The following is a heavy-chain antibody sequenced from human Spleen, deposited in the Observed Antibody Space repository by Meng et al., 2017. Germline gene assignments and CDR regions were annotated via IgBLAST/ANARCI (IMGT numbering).Heavy chain of an antibody. D-gene: IGHD6-19*01. J-gene: IGHJ4*02. Sequence: HVQLLQSGAEVKQPGASVQVSCKSAGYTFTSYDINWVRQATGQGLELMGYMRPNSDNTDYAQKFQGRITMTTNTSISSAYMELSSLTSEDTAVYYCARDPSNTSGRYAYFDYWGQGTLVTVSS. CDR2: MRPNSDNT. CDR1: GYTFTSYD. V-gene: IGHV1-8*01. CDR3: ARDPSNTSGRYAYFDY.